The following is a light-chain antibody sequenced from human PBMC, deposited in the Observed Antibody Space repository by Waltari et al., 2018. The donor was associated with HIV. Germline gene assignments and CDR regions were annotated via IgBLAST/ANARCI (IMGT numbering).Light chain of an antibody. CDR3: YQRSDWPRT. CDR2: DAS. V-gene: IGKV3-11*01. CDR1: QSVSVY. J-gene: IGKJ1*01. Sequence: EIVLPQPPATLSLSLGDSTTLSCRASQSVSVYLAWYQQKPGQAPRLLIYDASNRATGIPVRFSGSGSGTVFTLTISSLEPEDFAVYYCYQRSDWPRTFGQGTKVEIK.